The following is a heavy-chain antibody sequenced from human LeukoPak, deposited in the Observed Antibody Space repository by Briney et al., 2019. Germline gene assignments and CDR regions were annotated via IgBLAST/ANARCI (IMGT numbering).Heavy chain of an antibody. CDR3: ARHRSGWLQSSFDY. CDR2: IYYSGSI. D-gene: IGHD5-24*01. CDR1: GGSISSSSSY. J-gene: IGHJ4*02. Sequence: PSETLSLTCSVSGGSISSSSSYWGWIRQPPGKGLEWIVSIYYSGSIFDNPALKSRVTISVDTSKNQFSLKLSSVTAADTAVYYCARHRSGWLQSSFDYWGQGTLVTVSS. V-gene: IGHV4-39*01.